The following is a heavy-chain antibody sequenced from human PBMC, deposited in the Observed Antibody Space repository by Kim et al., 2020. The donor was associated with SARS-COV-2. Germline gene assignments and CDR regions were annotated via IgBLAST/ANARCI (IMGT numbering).Heavy chain of an antibody. CDR2: IWYDGSNK. J-gene: IGHJ6*02. CDR1: GFTFSSYG. D-gene: IGHD3-10*01. Sequence: GGSLRLSCAASGFTFSSYGMHWVRQAPGKGLEWVAVIWYDGSNKYYADSVKGRFTISRDNSKNTLYLQMNSLRAEDTAVYYCARSTYYYGSGSYFYYYGMDVWGQGTTVTVSS. CDR3: ARSTYYYGSGSYFYYYGMDV. V-gene: IGHV3-33*01.